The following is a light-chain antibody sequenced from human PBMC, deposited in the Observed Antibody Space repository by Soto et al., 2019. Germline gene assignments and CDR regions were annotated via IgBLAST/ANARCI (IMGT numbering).Light chain of an antibody. V-gene: IGLV2-23*01. J-gene: IGLJ1*01. Sequence: QSALTQPASVSGSPGQSITISCTGTNSDVGSYNLVSWYQQHPGKAPKLVIYKGSERPSGFPNRFSGSNAGNTASLTIAGLQAEDEADYSCRPYPGSLTFYVFGSGTKVTVL. CDR1: NSDVGSYNL. CDR3: RPYPGSLTFYV. CDR2: KGS.